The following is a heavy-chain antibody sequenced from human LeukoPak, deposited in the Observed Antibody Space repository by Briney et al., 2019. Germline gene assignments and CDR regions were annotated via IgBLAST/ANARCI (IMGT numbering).Heavy chain of an antibody. Sequence: QPGGSLRLSCAASGFTFSSYEMNWVRQAPGKGLEWVSYISSSGSTIYYADSVKGRFTISRDNAKNSLYLQMNSLRAEDTAVYYCARGRGLEPEVSWGQGTLVTASS. CDR1: GFTFSSYE. CDR3: ARGRGLEPEVS. J-gene: IGHJ5*02. D-gene: IGHD1-1*01. CDR2: ISSSGSTI. V-gene: IGHV3-48*03.